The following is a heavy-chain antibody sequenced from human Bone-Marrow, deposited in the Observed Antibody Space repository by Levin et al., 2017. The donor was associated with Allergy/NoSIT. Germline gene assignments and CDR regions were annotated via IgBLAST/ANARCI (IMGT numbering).Heavy chain of an antibody. CDR2: ISYDGSNK. CDR3: ANQGSGRAFDI. CDR1: GFTFSSYG. V-gene: IGHV3-30*18. J-gene: IGHJ3*02. Sequence: GGSLRLSCAASGFTFSSYGMHWVRQAPGKGLEWVAVISYDGSNKYYADSVKGRFTISRDNSKNTLYLQMNSLRAEDTAVYYCANQGSGRAFDIWGQGTMVTVSS.